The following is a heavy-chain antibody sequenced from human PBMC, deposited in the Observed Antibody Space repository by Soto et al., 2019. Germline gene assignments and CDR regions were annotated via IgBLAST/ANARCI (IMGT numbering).Heavy chain of an antibody. CDR3: ARSLRGIIIDFDD. D-gene: IGHD3-10*01. CDR1: GFTVSSYH. Sequence: GGSLRLSCAASGFTVSSYHMSWVRQAPGKGLEWVSAISGSGGSTYYVDSVKGRFTISRDNSKNTLYLQMNSLRAEDTAVYYCARSLRGIIIDFDDWGQGTQVTVSS. J-gene: IGHJ4*02. CDR2: ISGSGGST. V-gene: IGHV3-23*01.